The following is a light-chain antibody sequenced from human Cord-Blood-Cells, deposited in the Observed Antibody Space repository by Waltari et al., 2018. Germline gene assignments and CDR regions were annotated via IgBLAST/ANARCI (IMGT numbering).Light chain of an antibody. J-gene: IGKJ1*01. V-gene: IGKV1-5*03. Sequence: DIQMTQSPPTLSASVGARVTITCRASQSISSWLPWYQQNPGKAPKLLIYKASSLESGVPSRFSGSGSGTEFTLTISSLQPDDFATYYCQQYNSYGTFGQGTKVEIK. CDR3: QQYNSYGT. CDR2: KAS. CDR1: QSISSW.